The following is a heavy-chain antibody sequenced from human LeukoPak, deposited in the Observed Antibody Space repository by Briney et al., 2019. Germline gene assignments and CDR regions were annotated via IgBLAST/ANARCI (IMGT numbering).Heavy chain of an antibody. CDR1: GLTFSSYA. CDR2: VSGGGGST. Sequence: PGGSLRLSCAPSGLTFSSYAMSWVRQAPGKGLEWVSSVSGGGGSTWYADSVKGRFTVSRDNSKNTLFLEMNSLRAEDTALYYCATYFRGDFDYWGQGTLVTVSS. CDR3: ATYFRGDFDY. V-gene: IGHV3-23*01. D-gene: IGHD2-21*01. J-gene: IGHJ4*02.